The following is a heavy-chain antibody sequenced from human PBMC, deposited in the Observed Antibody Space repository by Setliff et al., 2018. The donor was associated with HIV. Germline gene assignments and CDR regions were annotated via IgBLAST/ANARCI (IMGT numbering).Heavy chain of an antibody. CDR1: GFTLSTYS. Sequence: PGGSLRLSCAASGFTLSTYSMNWVRQAPGKGLEWVSSITTDSSYIFDADSVKGRFTISRDNAQNSLYLQMNNLRVEDTAVYYCARDGTRLLAAMDVWGKGTTVTVSS. CDR2: ITTDSSYI. CDR3: ARDGTRLLAAMDV. V-gene: IGHV3-21*01. D-gene: IGHD2-2*01. J-gene: IGHJ6*03.